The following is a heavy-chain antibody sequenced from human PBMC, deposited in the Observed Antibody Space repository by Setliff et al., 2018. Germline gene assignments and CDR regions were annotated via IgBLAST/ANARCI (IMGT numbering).Heavy chain of an antibody. CDR2: ISYDGSNK. CDR3: ARVVVVPAAPPLYYYYMDV. J-gene: IGHJ6*03. Sequence: LRLSCAASGFTLSSYAMHWVRQAPGKGLEWVAVISYDGSNKYYADSVKGRFTISRDNSKNTLYLQMNSLRAEDTAVYYCARVVVVPAAPPLYYYYMDVWGKGATVTVSS. D-gene: IGHD2-2*01. V-gene: IGHV3-30-3*01. CDR1: GFTLSSYA.